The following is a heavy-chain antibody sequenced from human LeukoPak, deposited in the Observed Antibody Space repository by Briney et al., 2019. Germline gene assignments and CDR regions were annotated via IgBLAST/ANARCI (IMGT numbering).Heavy chain of an antibody. D-gene: IGHD3-16*01. Sequence: ASVKVSCKASGYTFTSYDINWVRQATGQGLEWMGWMNPNSGNTGYAQKFQGRVTMTRDTSISTAYMELSRLRSDDTAVYYCARDRVMITFGATFDIWGQGTMVTVSS. J-gene: IGHJ3*02. CDR1: GYTFTSYD. CDR3: ARDRVMITFGATFDI. CDR2: MNPNSGNT. V-gene: IGHV1-8*02.